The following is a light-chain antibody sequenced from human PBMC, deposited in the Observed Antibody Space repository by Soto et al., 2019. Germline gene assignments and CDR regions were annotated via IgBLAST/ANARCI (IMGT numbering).Light chain of an antibody. CDR2: SDN. CDR3: AAWDDSLNGYX. V-gene: IGLV1-44*01. J-gene: IGLJ1*01. CDR1: SSNIGSNT. Sequence: QSVLTQPPSASGTPGQRFTISCSGSSSNIGSNTVNWYQQLPGTAPKLLIYSDNQRPSGVPDRFSGSKSGTSASLAISGLQSEDEADYDCAAWDDSLNGYXFGGGTKVT.